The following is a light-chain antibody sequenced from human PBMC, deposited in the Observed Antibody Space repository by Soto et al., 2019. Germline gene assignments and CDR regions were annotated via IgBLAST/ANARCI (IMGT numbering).Light chain of an antibody. Sequence: FTQCPGTLSLSPKERATLSCRASQSVSSNYLAWYQQKPGQAPRLLIFGASSRATGIPDRFSGSGSGTEFTLIISRLEPEDFAVYYCHPDGISPFGGGTKVDIK. CDR2: GAS. V-gene: IGKV3-20*01. J-gene: IGKJ4*01. CDR1: QSVSSNY. CDR3: HPDGISP.